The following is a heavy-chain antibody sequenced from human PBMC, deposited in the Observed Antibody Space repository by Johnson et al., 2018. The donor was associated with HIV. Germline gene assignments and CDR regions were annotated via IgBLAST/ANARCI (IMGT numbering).Heavy chain of an antibody. CDR3: ASRSYGYVRHAFAI. Sequence: VESGGGAVQPGRSLRLSCAASGFTFSHYSMHWVRQAPGKGLEWVAVTSNDGGNKYYADSVKGRFTVSRDNSQNTLYLQMNSLRAEDTAVYYCASRSYGYVRHAFAISGQGTMVTVSS. V-gene: IGHV3-30-3*01. J-gene: IGHJ3*02. D-gene: IGHD5-18*01. CDR2: TSNDGGNK. CDR1: GFTFSHYS.